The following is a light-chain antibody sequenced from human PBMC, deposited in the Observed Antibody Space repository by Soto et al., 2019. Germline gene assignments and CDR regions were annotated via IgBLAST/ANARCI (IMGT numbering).Light chain of an antibody. Sequence: IHMTQSPSTLSASIGDRVTITCRASQGLGNWLAWYQQKPGSAPNLLIYRTPTLEGGVPSRFRGSGSGTEFTLTISSLQPDDFATYYCQQYTTFPYTFGQGTKLEIK. CDR3: QQYTTFPYT. CDR1: QGLGNW. J-gene: IGKJ2*01. V-gene: IGKV1-5*03. CDR2: RTP.